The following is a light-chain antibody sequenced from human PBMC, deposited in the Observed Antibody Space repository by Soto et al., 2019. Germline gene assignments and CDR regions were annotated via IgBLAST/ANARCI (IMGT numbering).Light chain of an antibody. CDR1: QSIYKW. V-gene: IGKV1-12*01. CDR2: AAS. J-gene: IGKJ2*01. Sequence: DIQMTQSPSSVSASIGDRVTISCRASQSIYKWLVWYQQKPGKAPKLLIYAASSLQSGVPSRFSGSGYGRDFTLTINSVQPEDFATYSCLQTYSAPYTFGQGTRLEI. CDR3: LQTYSAPYT.